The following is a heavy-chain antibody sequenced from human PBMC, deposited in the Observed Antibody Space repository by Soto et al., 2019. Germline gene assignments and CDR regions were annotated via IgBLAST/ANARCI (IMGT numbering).Heavy chain of an antibody. CDR2: IIPIFGTA. Sequence: SVNVSCKSSGGTFSSYFISWVRQAPGQGLEWMGGIIPIFGTANYAQKFQGRVTITADESTSTAYTELSSLRSDDTAVFYCAGDYYDTSGYYYCYWGQGTLVTVSS. CDR1: GGTFSSYF. V-gene: IGHV1-69*13. CDR3: AGDYYDTSGYYYCY. J-gene: IGHJ4*02. D-gene: IGHD3-22*01.